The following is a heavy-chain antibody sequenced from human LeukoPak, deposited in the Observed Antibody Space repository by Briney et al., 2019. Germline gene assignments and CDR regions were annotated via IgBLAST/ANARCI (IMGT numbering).Heavy chain of an antibody. Sequence: GRSLRLSCAASGFTFSSYAMHWVRQAPGKGLEWVAVISYDGSNKYYADSVKGRFTISRDNSKNTLYPQMNSLRAEDTAVYYCARDRRFELRGVFDYWGQGTLVTVSS. CDR3: ARDRRFELRGVFDY. CDR1: GFTFSSYA. D-gene: IGHD4-23*01. CDR2: ISYDGSNK. V-gene: IGHV3-30-3*01. J-gene: IGHJ4*02.